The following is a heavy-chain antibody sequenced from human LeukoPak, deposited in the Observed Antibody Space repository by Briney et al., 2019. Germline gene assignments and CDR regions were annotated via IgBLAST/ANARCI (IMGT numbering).Heavy chain of an antibody. D-gene: IGHD6-13*01. Sequence: SGTLSLTCIVSGASINFYYSSWIRQPAGKGLEWIGPIYSTGRTNYSPSLKTRVTMSVDKSKNQFSLNLSSVTAADTAVYYCARGIADPYSFDSWGQGTLVTVSS. CDR2: IYSTGRT. V-gene: IGHV4-4*07. CDR3: ARGIADPYSFDS. CDR1: GASINFYY. J-gene: IGHJ4*02.